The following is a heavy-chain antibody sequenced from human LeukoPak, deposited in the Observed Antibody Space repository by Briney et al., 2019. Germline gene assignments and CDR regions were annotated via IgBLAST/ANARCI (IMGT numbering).Heavy chain of an antibody. V-gene: IGHV1-69*01. CDR1: GGTFSSYA. Sequence: SVKVSCKASGGTFSSYAISWVRQAPGQGLGWMGGIIPIFGTANYAQKFQSRVTITADESTSTAYMELSSLRSEDTAVYYCARALYCSSTSCFLVSWGQGTLVSVSS. CDR2: IIPIFGTA. J-gene: IGHJ4*02. D-gene: IGHD2-2*01. CDR3: ARALYCSSTSCFLVS.